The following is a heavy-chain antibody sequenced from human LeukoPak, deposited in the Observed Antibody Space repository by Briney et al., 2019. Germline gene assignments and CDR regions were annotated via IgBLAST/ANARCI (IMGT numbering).Heavy chain of an antibody. CDR2: ISGSDDGT. D-gene: IGHD3-10*01. CDR1: GFTFSTYA. CDR3: AKLYGSGTYYNYFHY. J-gene: IGHJ4*02. Sequence: GGSLRLSCAASGFTFSTYAMSWVRQIPGKGLEWVSAISGSDDGTYYADSVKGRFTISRDNSRNTLYLHMISLWPDDTAIYYCAKLYGSGTYYNYFHYWGQGTLVTVSS. V-gene: IGHV3-23*01.